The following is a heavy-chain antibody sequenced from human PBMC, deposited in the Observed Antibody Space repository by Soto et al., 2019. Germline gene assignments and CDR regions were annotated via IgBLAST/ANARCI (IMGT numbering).Heavy chain of an antibody. V-gene: IGHV3-23*01. D-gene: IGHD3-16*01. J-gene: IGHJ6*02. CDR1: GFTFSSYA. CDR2: ISGSGGST. Sequence: GGSLRLSCAASGFTFSSYAMSWVRQAPGKGLEWVSAISGSGGSTYYADSVKGRFTISRDNSKNTLYLQMNSLRAEDTAVYYCAKDLGNMGDYVWGSYSYYYYGMDVWGQGTTVTVSS. CDR3: AKDLGNMGDYVWGSYSYYYYGMDV.